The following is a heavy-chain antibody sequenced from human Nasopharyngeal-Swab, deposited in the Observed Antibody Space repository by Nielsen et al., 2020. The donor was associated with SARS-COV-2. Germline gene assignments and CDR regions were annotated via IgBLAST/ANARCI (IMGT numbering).Heavy chain of an antibody. Sequence: GESLKISCAASGFSITSYGMQWVRQAPGKGLEWVALISHDADVKYYADSVKGRFTISRDISKNTVYLQMNNLRPDDTAVYYCVREAPRDRSIGPVIPHIWCYFDLWGQGTLVTVSS. CDR1: GFSITSYG. D-gene: IGHD3-3*02. CDR2: ISHDADVK. CDR3: VREAPRDRSIGPVIPHIWCYFDL. V-gene: IGHV3-30*03. J-gene: IGHJ4*02.